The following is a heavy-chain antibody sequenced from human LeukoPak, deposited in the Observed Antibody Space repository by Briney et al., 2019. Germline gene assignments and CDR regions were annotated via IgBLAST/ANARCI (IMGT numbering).Heavy chain of an antibody. V-gene: IGHV1-2*02. J-gene: IGHJ6*03. D-gene: IGHD2-2*01. CDR2: INPNSGGT. CDR1: GYTFTGYY. CDR3: ARAGGVIPAADYYYMDV. Sequence: ASVKVSCKASGYTFTGYYMHWVRQAPGQGLEWMGWINPNSGGTNYAQKFQGRVIVTRDTSISTAYMELSRLRSDDTAVYYCARAGGVIPAADYYYMDVWGKGTTVTVSS.